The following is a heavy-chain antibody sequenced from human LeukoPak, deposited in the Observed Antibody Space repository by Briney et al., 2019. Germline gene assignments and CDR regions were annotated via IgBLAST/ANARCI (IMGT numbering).Heavy chain of an antibody. V-gene: IGHV4-38-2*02. CDR2: IYHSGTT. J-gene: IGHJ4*02. D-gene: IGHD3-22*01. CDR1: GYSISSGYY. CDR3: ARDSKQGYDTSGLYY. Sequence: SEPLSLTCTVSGYSISSGYYWGWLRQPPGKGLERIWSIYHSGTTYYNPSLKSRVTISIDTSKNQFSLKLNSVTAADTAVYYCARDSKQGYDTSGLYYWGQGTLVTVSS.